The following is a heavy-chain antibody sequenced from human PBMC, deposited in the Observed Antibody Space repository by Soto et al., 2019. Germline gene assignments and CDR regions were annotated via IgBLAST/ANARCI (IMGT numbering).Heavy chain of an antibody. J-gene: IGHJ4*02. CDR1: GFTFSGSA. V-gene: IGHV3-73*01. D-gene: IGHD2-2*03. CDR2: IRSKANSYAT. Sequence: HPGGSLRLSCAASGFTFSGSAMHWVRQAAGKGLEWVGRIRSKANSYATAYGASVKGRFTISRDDSKNTAYLQMNSLKTEDTAVYYCIGYCRTTSCYASYFDYWGQGTVVTVSS. CDR3: IGYCRTTSCYASYFDY.